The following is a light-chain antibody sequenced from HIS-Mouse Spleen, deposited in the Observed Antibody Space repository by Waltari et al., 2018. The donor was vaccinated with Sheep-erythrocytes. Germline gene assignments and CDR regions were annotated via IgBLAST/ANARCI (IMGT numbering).Light chain of an antibody. CDR2: EGS. V-gene: IGLV2-23*01. CDR3: CSYAGSSTPWV. Sequence: SALTQPASVSGSPGQSITSSCTGTSSAVGRYNLVPWYQQHPGKAPKLMIYEGSKRPSGVSNRFSGSKSGNTASLTISGLQAEDEADYYCCSYAGSSTPWVFGGGTKLTVL. CDR1: SSAVGRYNL. J-gene: IGLJ3*02.